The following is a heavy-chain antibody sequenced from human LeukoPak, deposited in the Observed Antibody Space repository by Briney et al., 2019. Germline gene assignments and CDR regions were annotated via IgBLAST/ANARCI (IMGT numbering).Heavy chain of an antibody. CDR2: ISYSGST. V-gene: IGHV4-39*01. Sequence: WETLSLTCTVSGGSISTSTYYWGWIRQPPGKGLEWIGSISYSGSTYNNPSLKSRVTISVDTSKNQFSLKLSSVTAPDTAVYYCARRVYSGSYNWYFDLWGRGTLVTVSS. J-gene: IGHJ2*01. CDR3: ARRVYSGSYNWYFDL. D-gene: IGHD1-26*01. CDR1: GGSISTSTYY.